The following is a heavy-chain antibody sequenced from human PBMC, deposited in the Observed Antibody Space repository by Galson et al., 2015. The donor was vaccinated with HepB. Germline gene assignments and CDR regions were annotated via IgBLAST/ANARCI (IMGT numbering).Heavy chain of an antibody. J-gene: IGHJ1*01. CDR1: GYTFTSYG. D-gene: IGHD4-17*01. Sequence: SVKVSCKASGYTFTSYGISWVRQAPGQGLEWMGWISAYNGNTNCAQKLQGRVTMTTDTSTSTAYMELRSLRSDDTAVYYCARDGHDYGDYRIKHAEYFQHWGQGTLVTVSS. V-gene: IGHV1-18*01. CDR3: ARDGHDYGDYRIKHAEYFQH. CDR2: ISAYNGNT.